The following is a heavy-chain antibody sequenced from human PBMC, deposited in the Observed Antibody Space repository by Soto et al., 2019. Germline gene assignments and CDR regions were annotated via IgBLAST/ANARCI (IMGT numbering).Heavy chain of an antibody. V-gene: IGHV1-69*02. CDR1: GGTFSSYT. CDR3: ARVPKYSGYVKSPLFDY. J-gene: IGHJ4*02. D-gene: IGHD5-12*01. CDR2: IIPILGIA. Sequence: QVQLVQSGAEVKKPGSSVKVSCKASGGTFSSYTISWVRQAPGQGLEWMGRIIPILGIANYAQKFQGRVTITADKSTSTAYMELSSLRSEDTAVYYCARVPKYSGYVKSPLFDYWGQGTLVTVSS.